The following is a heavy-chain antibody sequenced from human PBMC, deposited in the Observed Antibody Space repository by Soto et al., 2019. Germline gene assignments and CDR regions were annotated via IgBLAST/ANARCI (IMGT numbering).Heavy chain of an antibody. D-gene: IGHD3-22*01. CDR1: EFTFSKSA. V-gene: IGHV3-23*01. J-gene: IGHJ5*02. Sequence: EVQLLESGGGLVQPGGSRRLSCTASEFTFSKSALTWVSQAPGKGLEWVSSISGSGATTYYADSAKGRFTISRDDSKNTLYLQINGLRAEDTDIYYYAKDGVHTYYIGCWFDPWGQGTLVTASS. CDR2: ISGSGATT. CDR3: AKDGVHTYYIGCWFDP.